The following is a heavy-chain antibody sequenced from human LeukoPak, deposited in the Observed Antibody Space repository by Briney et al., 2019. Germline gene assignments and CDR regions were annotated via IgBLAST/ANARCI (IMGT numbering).Heavy chain of an antibody. CDR1: GGSFSGYY. V-gene: IGHV4-59*08. Sequence: SETLSLTCTASGGSFSGYYWSWIRQPPGKGLEWIGHIYYSGSTNYNPSLKSRAAISVDTSNNQFSLKLSSVTAADTAVYYCARYEYFNYYLDVWGKGTTVTVSS. D-gene: IGHD2/OR15-2a*01. CDR3: ARYEYFNYYLDV. CDR2: IYYSGST. J-gene: IGHJ6*03.